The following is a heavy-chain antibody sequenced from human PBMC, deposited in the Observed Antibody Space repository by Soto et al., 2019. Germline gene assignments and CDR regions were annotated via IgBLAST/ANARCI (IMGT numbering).Heavy chain of an antibody. V-gene: IGHV5-51*01. D-gene: IGHD1-26*01. CDR1: GYSFTIYW. Sequence: GESLKISCKGSGYSFTIYWIGWVLQMPWKGLEWMGIIYPGDSDTRYSPSFQGQVTISADKSISTAYLQWSSLKASDTAMYYCARCSKGGDYYYYGMDVWGQGTTVTVS. J-gene: IGHJ6*02. CDR2: IYPGDSDT. CDR3: ARCSKGGDYYYYGMDV.